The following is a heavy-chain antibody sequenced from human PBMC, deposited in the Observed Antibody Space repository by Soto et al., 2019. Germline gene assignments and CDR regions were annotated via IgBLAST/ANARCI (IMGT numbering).Heavy chain of an antibody. CDR1: GFTFSSYA. CDR2: ISGSGGST. Sequence: PGGSLRLSCAASGFTFSSYAMSWVRQAPGKGLEWVSAISGSGGSTYYADSVKGRFTISRDNSKNTLYLQMNSLRAEDTAVYYCAKLGKYYYDSSGYYGWGQGTLVTVSS. V-gene: IGHV3-23*01. D-gene: IGHD3-22*01. CDR3: AKLGKYYYDSSGYYG. J-gene: IGHJ4*02.